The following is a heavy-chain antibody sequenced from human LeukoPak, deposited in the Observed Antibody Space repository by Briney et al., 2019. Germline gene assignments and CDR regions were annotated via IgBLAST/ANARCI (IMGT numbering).Heavy chain of an antibody. V-gene: IGHV4-39*07. CDR2: IHYSGST. CDR3: ASTPYYYDSSGPPLF. J-gene: IGHJ4*02. D-gene: IGHD3-22*01. CDR1: GGSISSSSYY. Sequence: PSETLSLTCTVSGGSISSSSYYWGWIRQPPGKGLEWIGSIHYSGSTNYNPSLKSRVTISVDTSKNQFSLKLSSVTAADTAVYYCASTPYYYDSSGPPLFWGQGTLVTVSS.